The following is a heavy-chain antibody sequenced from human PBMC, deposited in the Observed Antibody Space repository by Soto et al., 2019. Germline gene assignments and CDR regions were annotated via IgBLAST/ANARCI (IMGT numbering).Heavy chain of an antibody. CDR1: GGTFSSYA. CDR2: IIPIFGTA. Sequence: QVQLVQSGAEVKKPGSSVKVSCKASGGTFSSYAISWVRQAPGQVLEWMGGIIPIFGTANYAQKFQGRVTITADESTSTAYMELSSLRSEDTAVYYCARAADVRLGELAVSLAFDIWGQGTMVTVSS. J-gene: IGHJ3*02. V-gene: IGHV1-69*12. CDR3: ARAADVRLGELAVSLAFDI. D-gene: IGHD3-16*01.